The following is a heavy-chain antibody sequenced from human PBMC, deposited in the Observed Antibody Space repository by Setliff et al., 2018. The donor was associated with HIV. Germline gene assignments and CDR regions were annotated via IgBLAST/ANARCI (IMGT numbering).Heavy chain of an antibody. J-gene: IGHJ5*01. CDR1: GFNFADYG. D-gene: IGHD6-6*01. CDR2: ISWSGITT. Sequence: GGSLRLSSIVSGFNFADYGMSWVRQVPGKGLEWVAGISWSGITTTYADSVKGRFTIFRDNAKNSLYMKMNTLGAEDTAFYYCAREYSEAAPHFDSWGQGTLVTVSS. CDR3: AREYSEAAPHFDS. V-gene: IGHV3-20*04.